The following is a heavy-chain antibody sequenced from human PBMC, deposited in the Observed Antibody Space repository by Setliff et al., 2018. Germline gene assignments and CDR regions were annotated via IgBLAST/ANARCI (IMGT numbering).Heavy chain of an antibody. CDR3: AAEGYDSSGYDY. CDR1: GFTFSDHY. D-gene: IGHD3-22*01. J-gene: IGHJ4*02. V-gene: IGHV3-72*01. CDR2: TRDKAKSYTT. Sequence: GGSLRLSCAASGFTFSDHYMDWVRQAPGKGLEWVGRTRDKAKSYTTEYAASVKGRFTISRDDSSNSLYLQLSSLRSEDTAVYYCAAEGYDSSGYDYWGQGTLVTVSS.